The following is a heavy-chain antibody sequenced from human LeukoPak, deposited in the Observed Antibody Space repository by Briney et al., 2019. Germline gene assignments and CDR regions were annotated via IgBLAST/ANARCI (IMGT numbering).Heavy chain of an antibody. CDR1: GFTFSSYP. V-gene: IGHV3-30*04. D-gene: IGHD3-10*01. J-gene: IGHJ4*02. Sequence: PGGSLRLSCTVSGFTFSSYPFHWVRQAPGKGLEWVAVIRYDGVQQFYTDSVKGRFTISRDDSKRTLYLQMDSLRVEDTAVYYCARDFIRGARDYFDLWGQGTLDIVS. CDR2: IRYDGVQQ. CDR3: ARDFIRGARDYFDL.